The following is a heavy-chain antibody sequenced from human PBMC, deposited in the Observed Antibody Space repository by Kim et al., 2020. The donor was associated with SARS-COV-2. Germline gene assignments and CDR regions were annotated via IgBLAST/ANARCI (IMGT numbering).Heavy chain of an antibody. Sequence: SETLSLTCAVYGGSFSGYYWSWIRQPPGKGLEWIGEINHSGSTNYNPSLKSRVTISVDTSKNQFSLKLSSVTAADTAVYYCARVIAAAGKIDYWGQGTLV. CDR1: GGSFSGYY. V-gene: IGHV4-34*01. J-gene: IGHJ4*02. CDR2: INHSGST. CDR3: ARVIAAAGKIDY. D-gene: IGHD6-13*01.